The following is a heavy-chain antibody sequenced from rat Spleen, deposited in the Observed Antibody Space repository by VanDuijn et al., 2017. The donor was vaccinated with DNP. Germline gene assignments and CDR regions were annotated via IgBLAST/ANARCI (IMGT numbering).Heavy chain of an antibody. V-gene: IGHV5-31*01. D-gene: IGHD1-4*01. CDR3: VSGGPGINQGNWFAY. J-gene: IGHJ3*01. CDR1: GFTFNDYW. CDR2: ISNTGGNT. Sequence: EVKLVESGGGLVQPGRSLKVSCVASGFTFNDYWITWIRQAPGKGLEWVASISNTGGNTYYPDSVKGRFMISKDDVKNTGYLQMNNLRSEDTAMYYCVSGGPGINQGNWFAYWGQGTLVTVSS.